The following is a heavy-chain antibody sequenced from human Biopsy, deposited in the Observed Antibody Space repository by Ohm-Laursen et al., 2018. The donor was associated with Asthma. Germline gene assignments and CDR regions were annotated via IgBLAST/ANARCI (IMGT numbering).Heavy chain of an antibody. CDR1: GFAFGNYA. V-gene: IGHV3-30*03. J-gene: IGHJ4*02. CDR2: ISYDGSNK. CDR3: ARHWDWGSFFDY. Sequence: SSLRLSCTASGFAFGNYAMYWVRQAPGKGLEWVAVISYDGSNKYYADSVKGRFTISRDNSKNTLYLQMNSLRAEDTAVYYCARHWDWGSFFDYWGQGTPVTVSS. D-gene: IGHD7-27*01.